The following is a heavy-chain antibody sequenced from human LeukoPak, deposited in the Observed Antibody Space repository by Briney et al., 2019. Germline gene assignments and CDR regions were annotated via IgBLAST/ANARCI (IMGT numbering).Heavy chain of an antibody. V-gene: IGHV3-23*01. J-gene: IGHJ4*02. CDR2: ISGSGGST. D-gene: IGHD5-18*01. Sequence: PGGSLRLSCAASGFTFSSYAMSWVRQAPGKGLEWVSAISGSGGSTYYADSVKGRFTISRDNSKNTLYLQMNSLRAEDTAVYYCAKAGMRRGYSYGFLDYWGQGTLVTVSS. CDR3: AKAGMRRGYSYGFLDY. CDR1: GFTFSSYA.